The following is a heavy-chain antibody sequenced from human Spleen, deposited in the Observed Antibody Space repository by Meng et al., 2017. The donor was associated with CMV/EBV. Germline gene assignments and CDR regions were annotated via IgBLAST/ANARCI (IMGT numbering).Heavy chain of an antibody. D-gene: IGHD6-19*01. J-gene: IGHJ4*02. CDR3: AKESSGWQLIDY. CDR1: GFTLSSYA. V-gene: IGHV3-23*03. Sequence: GESLKISCAASGFTLSSYAMNWVRQTPGKGLEWVSVIYSGGSSTYYADSVKGRFTISRDNSKNTLYLQMNSLRAEDTAVYYCAKESSGWQLIDYWGQGTLVTVSS. CDR2: IYSGGSST.